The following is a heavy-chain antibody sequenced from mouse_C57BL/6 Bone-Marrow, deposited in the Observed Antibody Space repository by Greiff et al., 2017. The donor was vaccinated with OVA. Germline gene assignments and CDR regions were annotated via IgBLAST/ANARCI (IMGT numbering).Heavy chain of an antibody. CDR1: GYTFTDYN. Sequence: VQLQQSGPELVKPGASVKIPCKASGYTFTDYNMDWVKQSHGKSLEWIGDINPNNGGTIYHQKFKGKATLTVDKTSSTAYMELRSLTTVDTAVYYCARDYGSSYGAYWGQGTLVTVSA. D-gene: IGHD1-1*01. V-gene: IGHV1-18*01. CDR3: ARDYGSSYGAY. J-gene: IGHJ3*01. CDR2: INPNNGGT.